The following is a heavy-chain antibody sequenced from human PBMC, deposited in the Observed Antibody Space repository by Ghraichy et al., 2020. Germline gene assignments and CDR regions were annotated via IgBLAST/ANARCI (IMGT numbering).Heavy chain of an antibody. V-gene: IGHV3-48*02. J-gene: IGHJ4*02. CDR1: GFTFSNYN. CDR2: ISGSASSI. Sequence: GESLNISFAASGFTFSNYNMNWVRQAPGKGLEWVSYISGSASSIYYADSVKGRFTISRDNAKNSLYLQMNSLRDEDTAVYYCASEWELFDFWGQGTLVTVSS. CDR3: ASEWELFDF. D-gene: IGHD1-26*01.